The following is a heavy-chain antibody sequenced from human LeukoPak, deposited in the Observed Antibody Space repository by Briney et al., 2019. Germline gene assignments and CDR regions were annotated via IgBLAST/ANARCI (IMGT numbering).Heavy chain of an antibody. CDR1: GFTFNSHW. Sequence: GGSLRLSCAASGFTFNSHWMHWVRQVPGKGLMWVSRINTDGSNIDYADSVKGRFFVSRDNSKNTLYLRMNSLRAEDTAVYYCANPQWHYWGQGTLVTVSS. D-gene: IGHD1-14*01. J-gene: IGHJ4*02. CDR2: INTDGSNI. CDR3: ANPQWHY. V-gene: IGHV3-74*01.